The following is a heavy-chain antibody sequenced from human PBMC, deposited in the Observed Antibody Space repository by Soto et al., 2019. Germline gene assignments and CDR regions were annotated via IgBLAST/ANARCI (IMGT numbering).Heavy chain of an antibody. CDR1: GFTFSMYS. V-gene: IGHV3-7*03. J-gene: IGHJ6*02. CDR2: IPQDGVDG. CDR3: ARDHLILPAHDFYYGSDV. Sequence: GGSLRLSCEVSGFTFSMYSMSWVRQTPGKGLEWVAKIPQDGVDGHYADSVKGRFTISRDNGKNSLYLQMNNLRAEDTAVYYCARDHLILPAHDFYYGSDVWGRGATVTVSS. D-gene: IGHD2-21*02.